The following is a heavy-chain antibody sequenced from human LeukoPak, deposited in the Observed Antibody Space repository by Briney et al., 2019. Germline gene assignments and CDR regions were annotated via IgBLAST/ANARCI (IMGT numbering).Heavy chain of an antibody. CDR3: ACRYSYGHSFDY. V-gene: IGHV3-21*01. CDR2: ISSSSSYI. Sequence: KTSETLSLTCAVYGGSFSGYYWSWIRQPPGKGLEWVSSISSSSSYIYYADSVKGRFTISRDNAKNSLYLQMNSLRAEDTAVYYCACRYSYGHSFDYWGQGTLVPVSP. D-gene: IGHD5-18*01. CDR1: GGSFSGYY. J-gene: IGHJ4*02.